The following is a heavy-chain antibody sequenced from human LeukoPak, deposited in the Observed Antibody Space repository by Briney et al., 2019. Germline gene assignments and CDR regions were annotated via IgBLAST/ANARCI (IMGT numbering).Heavy chain of an antibody. D-gene: IGHD3-22*01. CDR3: ARVRDYYDSSGIDY. CDR1: GFTLSSYW. J-gene: IGHJ4*02. V-gene: IGHV3-7*01. CDR2: IKQDGSEK. Sequence: GSLRLSCGASGFTLSSYWMSWVRQAPGKGLEWVANIKQDGSEKYYVDSVKGRFTISRDNAKNSLYLQMNSLRAEDTAVYYCARVRDYYDSSGIDYWGQGTLVTVSS.